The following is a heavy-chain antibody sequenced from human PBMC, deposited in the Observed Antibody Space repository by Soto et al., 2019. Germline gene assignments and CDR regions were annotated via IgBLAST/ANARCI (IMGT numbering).Heavy chain of an antibody. V-gene: IGHV4-4*07. J-gene: IGHJ3*02. D-gene: IGHD2-8*01. CDR3: ARSMRLHDAFDI. CDR2: IYSSGST. Sequence: SETVSLTCTVSAGSFNICYWTWIRQPAGRGLEWMGRIYSSGSTNYNPSLKSRVNMSVDTSKNQFSLKLSSVTAADTPVYYCARSMRLHDAFDIWGQGTMVT. CDR1: AGSFNICY.